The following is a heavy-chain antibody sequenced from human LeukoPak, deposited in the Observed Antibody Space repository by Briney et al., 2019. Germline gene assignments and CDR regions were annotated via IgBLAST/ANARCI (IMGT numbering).Heavy chain of an antibody. V-gene: IGHV3-30-3*01. CDR1: GFTFSSYA. D-gene: IGHD5-12*01. CDR2: VSYDGSNK. CDR3: ARDYSGYDFPPDY. Sequence: GRSLRLSCAASGFTFSSYAMHWVRQAAGKGLEWVAVVSYDGSNKYYADSVKGRFTISRDNSKNTLYLQMNSLRAEDTAVYYCARDYSGYDFPPDYWGQGTLVTVSS. J-gene: IGHJ4*02.